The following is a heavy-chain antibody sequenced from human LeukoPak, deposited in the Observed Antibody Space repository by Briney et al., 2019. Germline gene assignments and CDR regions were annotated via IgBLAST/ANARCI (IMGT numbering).Heavy chain of an antibody. CDR1: RFTFSSYG. CDR2: INGDGTSI. J-gene: IGHJ3*02. D-gene: IGHD7-27*01. CDR3: AREFLPTGAHTDAFDI. V-gene: IGHV3-74*01. Sequence: QTGGSLRLSCAASRFTFSSYGMHWVRQAPGKGLVWVSRINGDGTSISYADSVKGRFTISRDNAKNTVDLQMNSLTAEDTAVYLCAREFLPTGAHTDAFDIWGQGTMVTVSS.